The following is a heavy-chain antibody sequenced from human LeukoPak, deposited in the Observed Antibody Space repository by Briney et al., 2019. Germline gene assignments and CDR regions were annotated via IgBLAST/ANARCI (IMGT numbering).Heavy chain of an antibody. J-gene: IGHJ4*02. CDR1: GFTVSGNY. Sequence: PGGSLRLSCAASGFTVSGNYMSWVRQAPGKGLEWVSLIYSGGTTYYADSVKGRFTISRDNSKNTLYLQMNSLRAEDTAVYYCARIVRGSGSYARPYWGQGTLVTVSS. CDR3: ARIVRGSGSYARPY. D-gene: IGHD3-10*01. V-gene: IGHV3-53*05. CDR2: IYSGGTT.